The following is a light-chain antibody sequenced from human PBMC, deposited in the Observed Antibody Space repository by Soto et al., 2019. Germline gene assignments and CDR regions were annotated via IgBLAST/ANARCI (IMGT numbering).Light chain of an antibody. V-gene: IGKV3-20*01. CDR1: QSVSSSY. Sequence: EIVLTQSPGTLSLSPGERATLSCRASQSVSSSYLAWYQQKPGQAPRLLIYGASSMATDIPDRFSGSGSGTDLSLTISRLEPEDFAVYYCQQYGSSPAWTIGQGTKVESK. CDR3: QQYGSSPAWT. CDR2: GAS. J-gene: IGKJ1*01.